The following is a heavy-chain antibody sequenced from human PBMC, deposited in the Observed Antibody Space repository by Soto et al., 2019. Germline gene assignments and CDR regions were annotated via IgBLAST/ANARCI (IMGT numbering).Heavy chain of an antibody. Sequence: GAPVKVSCKASGYTFINYYMQWVRQAPGKGLEWMGIINPNGGSTTYAQKFQGRVTLTRDTSTNTVNMELSSLRSEDTAVYYCAREKWLVRRNDPFDIWGQGTMVTVSS. D-gene: IGHD6-19*01. CDR1: GYTFINYY. V-gene: IGHV1-46*01. CDR2: INPNGGST. CDR3: AREKWLVRRNDPFDI. J-gene: IGHJ3*02.